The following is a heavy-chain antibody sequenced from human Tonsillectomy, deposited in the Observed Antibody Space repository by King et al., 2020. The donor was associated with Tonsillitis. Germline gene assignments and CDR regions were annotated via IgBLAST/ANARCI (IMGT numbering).Heavy chain of an antibody. CDR1: GFTFSSYW. J-gene: IGHJ3*02. V-gene: IGHV3-7*01. CDR2: IKQDGSEK. D-gene: IGHD3-22*01. CDR3: ARGGAYYYDSSGYSRVSAFDI. Sequence: VQLVESGGGLVQPGGSLRLSCAASGFTFSSYWMSWVRQAPGKGLEWVANIKQDGSEKYYVDSVKGRFTISRDNAKNSLYLQMNSLRAEDTAVDYCARGGAYYYDSSGYSRVSAFDIWGQGTMVTVSS.